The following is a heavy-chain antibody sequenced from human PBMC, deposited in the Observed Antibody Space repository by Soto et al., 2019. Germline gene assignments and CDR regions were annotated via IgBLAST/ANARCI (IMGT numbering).Heavy chain of an antibody. CDR1: GGTFSSYA. Sequence: QVQLVQSGAEVKKPGSSVKVSCKASGGTFSSYAISWVRQAPGQGLEWMGGIIPIFGTANYAQKFQGRVTITADKSTSTAYMELSSLRSEDTAVYYCARDRENGDTAMVGVFDYWGQGTLVTVSS. CDR3: ARDRENGDTAMVGVFDY. J-gene: IGHJ4*02. V-gene: IGHV1-69*06. CDR2: IIPIFGTA. D-gene: IGHD5-18*01.